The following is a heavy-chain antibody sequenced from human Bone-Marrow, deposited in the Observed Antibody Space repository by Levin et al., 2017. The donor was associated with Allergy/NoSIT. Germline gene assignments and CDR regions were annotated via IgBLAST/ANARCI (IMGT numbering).Heavy chain of an antibody. CDR3: AKVAVTYCGGDCYFDY. Sequence: PGGSLRLSCAASGFNFRNFGMYFMHWVRQAPGKGLEWVAVISYDGLNKHYADSVKGRFTISRDNSKNTLYLQMQSLRAEDTAVYYCAKVAVTYCGGDCYFDYWGQGTLVTVSS. V-gene: IGHV3-30*18. CDR2: ISYDGLNK. CDR1: GFNFRNFG. D-gene: IGHD2-21*02. J-gene: IGHJ4*02.